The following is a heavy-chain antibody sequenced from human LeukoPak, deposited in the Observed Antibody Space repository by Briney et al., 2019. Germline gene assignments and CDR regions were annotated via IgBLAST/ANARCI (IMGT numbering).Heavy chain of an antibody. CDR3: GKGSLAVAATPLDF. D-gene: IGHD6-19*01. Sequence: PGGSLRLSCTASGFDFSNSFMSWVRQAPGKGLEWTSYISSRSTTIYYADSVKGRFTISGDNGKNTVYLQMNNLRVDDTAVFYCGKGSLAVAATPLDFWGQGTLVTVSS. J-gene: IGHJ4*02. CDR2: ISSRSTTI. CDR1: GFDFSNSF. V-gene: IGHV3-11*01.